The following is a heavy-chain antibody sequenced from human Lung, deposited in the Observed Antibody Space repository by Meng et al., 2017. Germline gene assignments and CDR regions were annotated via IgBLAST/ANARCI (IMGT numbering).Heavy chain of an antibody. CDR3: ARGQKGYFDL. J-gene: IGHJ2*01. CDR2: IYNSGST. Sequence: QVPLKESGPGLVQPSQTLVLTCTVSGGSISSSNYYWSWIRQPPGKGLEWSGHIYNSGSTYYNPSLKSRITISVDTSKNQFSLKLSSVTAADTAVYYCARGQKGYFDLWGRGTLVTVSS. V-gene: IGHV4-30-4*01. CDR1: GGSISSSNYY.